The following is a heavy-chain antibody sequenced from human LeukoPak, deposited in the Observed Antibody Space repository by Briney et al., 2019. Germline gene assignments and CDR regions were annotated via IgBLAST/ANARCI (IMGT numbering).Heavy chain of an antibody. D-gene: IGHD3-10*01. J-gene: IGHJ4*02. Sequence: GGSLRLSWAASGFTFSSYAMHGVRQAPGKGLEGVAVIWYDGRDKYYADSVKGRFPLSRDNSKNTLSLQMNSLRAEDTAVYYCARVAGSGSYYSATLDYWGQGTLVTVSS. CDR1: GFTFSSYA. CDR2: IWYDGRDK. V-gene: IGHV3-33*01. CDR3: ARVAGSGSYYSATLDY.